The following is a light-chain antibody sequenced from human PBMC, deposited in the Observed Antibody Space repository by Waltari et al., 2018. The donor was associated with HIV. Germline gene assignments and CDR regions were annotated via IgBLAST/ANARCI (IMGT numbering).Light chain of an antibody. CDR3: HQYGSSPRA. J-gene: IGKJ1*01. CDR1: QSVSSSY. V-gene: IGKV3-20*01. CDR2: DAS. Sequence: EIVLTQSQGTLSLSPGERATLSCRASQSVSSSYLAWYQQKPGQAPRLLIYDASTRATGIPDRFSGSGSGTDFTLTINRLEPEDFAVYYCHQYGSSPRAFGPGTKVEIK.